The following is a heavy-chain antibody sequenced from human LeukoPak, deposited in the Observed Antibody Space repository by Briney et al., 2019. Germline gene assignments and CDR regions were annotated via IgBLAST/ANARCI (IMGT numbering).Heavy chain of an antibody. V-gene: IGHV1-24*01. CDR2: LDPEDGET. CDR1: GYTLTELS. J-gene: IGHJ3*02. Sequence: ASVKVSCKVSGYTLTELSMHWVRQAPGKGLEWMGGLDPEDGETIYAQKFQGRVTMTEDTSTDTAYMELSSLRSEDTAVYYCATAGFGELSNAFDIWGQGTMVTVSS. D-gene: IGHD3-10*01. CDR3: ATAGFGELSNAFDI.